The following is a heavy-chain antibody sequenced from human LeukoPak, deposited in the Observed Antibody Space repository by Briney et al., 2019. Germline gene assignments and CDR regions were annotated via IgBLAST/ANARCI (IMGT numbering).Heavy chain of an antibody. CDR1: GFTFSDYY. Sequence: GGSLRLSCAASGFTFSDYYMSWIRRAPEKGLEWVSYISSSGGTTYYADSVKGRFTISRDNSMNTLYLQMNSLRAEDTAVYYCAKDRDGYNPDCWGQGTLVTVSS. J-gene: IGHJ4*02. D-gene: IGHD5-24*01. V-gene: IGHV3-11*01. CDR2: ISSSGGTT. CDR3: AKDRDGYNPDC.